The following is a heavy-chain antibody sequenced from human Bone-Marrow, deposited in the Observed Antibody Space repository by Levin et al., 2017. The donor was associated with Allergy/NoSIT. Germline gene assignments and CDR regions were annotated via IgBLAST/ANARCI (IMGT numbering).Heavy chain of an antibody. CDR1: GFTFSTFE. CDR2: ISGGGGTI. Sequence: SCAASGFTFSTFEMNWVRQAPGKGLEWVSYISGGGGTIYYADSVKGRFTISRDNAKNALYLQMNSLRAEDTALYYCAREKRDYFDCWGQGTLVTVSS. CDR3: AREKRDYFDC. J-gene: IGHJ4*02. V-gene: IGHV3-48*03.